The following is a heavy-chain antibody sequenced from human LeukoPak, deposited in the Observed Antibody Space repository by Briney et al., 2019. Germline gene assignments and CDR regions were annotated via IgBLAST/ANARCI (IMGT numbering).Heavy chain of an antibody. CDR1: GFTLSSHW. Sequence: GGSLRLSCAASGFTLSSHWMSWVRQAPGKGLEWLANIKQDGSEKYYVDCVKGRFTISRDKGKNSIYMQMNSQRAKDTAVYYWAKDLGEYSRPAGRYWGQGNLVTVPS. D-gene: IGHD6-6*01. CDR3: AKDLGEYSRPAGRY. V-gene: IGHV3-7*04. CDR2: IKQDGSEK. J-gene: IGHJ4*02.